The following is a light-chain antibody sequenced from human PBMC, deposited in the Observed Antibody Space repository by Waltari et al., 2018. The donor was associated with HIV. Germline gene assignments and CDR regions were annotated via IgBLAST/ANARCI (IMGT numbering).Light chain of an antibody. J-gene: IGKJ2*01. CDR1: QTMRGAF. CDR2: STS. V-gene: IGKV3-20*01. Sequence: DIVLTQSPGNLSVSPGDRATVSCRASQTMRGAFLAWYHHRSGQAPRLLIYSTSIRVFGIPDRFSGSGTGTDFTLTINRLDPEDSAVYYCQQFGSSPYTFGQGTKLEI. CDR3: QQFGSSPYT.